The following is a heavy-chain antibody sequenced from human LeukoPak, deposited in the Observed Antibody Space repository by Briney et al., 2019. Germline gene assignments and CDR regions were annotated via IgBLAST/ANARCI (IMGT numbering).Heavy chain of an antibody. CDR1: GFTFSSFSGYD. D-gene: IGHD6-6*01. J-gene: IGHJ4*02. CDR3: AREYSSSSGRSFDY. V-gene: IGHV3-30*04. CDR2: ISYDGTNNK. Sequence: PGGSLRLSCAASGFTFSSFSGYDMHWVRQAPGKGLEWVALISYDGTNNKYYADSVKGRFTISRDNSKNTLYLQMNSLRTEDTAVYYCAREYSSSSGRSFDYWGQGTLVTVSS.